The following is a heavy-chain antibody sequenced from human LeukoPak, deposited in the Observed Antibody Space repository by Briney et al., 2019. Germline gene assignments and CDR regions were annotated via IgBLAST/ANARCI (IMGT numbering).Heavy chain of an antibody. D-gene: IGHD2-2*01. V-gene: IGHV4-59*01. CDR2: IYYSGST. CDR3: ARVGCSSTSCYPHHGMDV. CDR1: GGSISSYY. Sequence: SETLSLTCTVSGGSISSYYWSWIRQPPGKGLEWIGYIYYSGSTNYNPSLKGRVTISVDTSKNQFSLKLSSVTAADTAVYYCARVGCSSTSCYPHHGMDVWGQGTTVTVSS. J-gene: IGHJ6*02.